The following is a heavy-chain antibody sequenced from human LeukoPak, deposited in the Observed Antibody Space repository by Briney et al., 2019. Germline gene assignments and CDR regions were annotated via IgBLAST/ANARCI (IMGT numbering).Heavy chain of an antibody. CDR1: GFTFSSYA. V-gene: IGHV3-23*01. J-gene: IGHJ6*02. CDR3: AKDRPSNYALDYYYYYGMDV. D-gene: IGHD1-7*01. Sequence: HPGGSLRLSCAASGFTFSSYAMSWVRQAPGKGLEWVSAISGSGGNTYYADSVKGRFTISRDNSKNTLYLQMNSLRAEDTAVYYCAKDRPSNYALDYYYYYGMDVWGQGTTVTVSS. CDR2: ISGSGGNT.